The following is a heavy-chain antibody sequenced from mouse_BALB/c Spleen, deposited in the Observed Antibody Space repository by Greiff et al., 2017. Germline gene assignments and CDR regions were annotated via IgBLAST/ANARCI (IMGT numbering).Heavy chain of an antibody. CDR2: ISSGGST. J-gene: IGHJ2*01. CDR1: GFTFSSYA. CDR3: ARPHDY. V-gene: IGHV5-6-5*01. Sequence: EVQLVESGGGLVKPGGSLKLSCAASGFTFSSYAMSWVRQTPEKRLEWVASISSGGSTYYPDSVKGRFTISRDNARNILYLQMSSLKSEDTAMYYCARPHDYWGQGTTLTVSS.